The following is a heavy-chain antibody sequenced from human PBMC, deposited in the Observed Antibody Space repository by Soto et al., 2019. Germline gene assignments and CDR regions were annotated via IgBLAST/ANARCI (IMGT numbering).Heavy chain of an antibody. CDR3: AREVPGVTSFDY. D-gene: IGHD3-10*01. CDR1: GYASLSYA. CDR2: INAGVEGT. Sequence: QVQLVQSGPEMMQPGASVKVSCKASGYASLSYAMHWVRQVHGQVYEWLGWINAGVEGTMYSERFQGRVRITRDTSANTVYMELNALTSEDTAVYYCAREVPGVTSFDYWGQGTLVIVSS. V-gene: IGHV1-3*01. J-gene: IGHJ4*02.